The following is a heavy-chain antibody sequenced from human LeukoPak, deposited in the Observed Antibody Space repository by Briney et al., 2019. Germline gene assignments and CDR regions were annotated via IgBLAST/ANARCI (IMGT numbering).Heavy chain of an antibody. CDR1: GGYFRWFY. V-gene: IGHV4-34*01. Sequence: SVRLSPPFAVYGGYFRWFYWSLVRPAPGNGPERIGEINHRGSTNYNPSLKSRVTISVDTSKNQFSLKLSSVTAADTAVYYCARGRRFRYGSGSSWNFDYWGQGALVTVSS. CDR2: INHRGST. CDR3: ARGRRFRYGSGSSWNFDY. D-gene: IGHD3-10*01. J-gene: IGHJ4*02.